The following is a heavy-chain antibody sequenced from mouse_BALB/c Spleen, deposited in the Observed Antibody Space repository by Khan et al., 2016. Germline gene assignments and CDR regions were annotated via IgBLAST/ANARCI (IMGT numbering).Heavy chain of an antibody. CDR3: TRDPPGVIEPTGFAY. V-gene: IGHV5-6-4*01. J-gene: IGHJ3*01. D-gene: IGHD2-1*01. CDR1: GFTFNDYT. Sequence: EVELVESGGGLVKPGGSLKLSCAASGFTFNDYTMSWVRQTPEKRLEWVATISSGGSYTYYLDSVKGRFTISSDNAKHNLYLQMSSLKSEDTAMYCCTRDPPGVIEPTGFAYWGQGTLVTVSA. CDR2: ISSGGSYT.